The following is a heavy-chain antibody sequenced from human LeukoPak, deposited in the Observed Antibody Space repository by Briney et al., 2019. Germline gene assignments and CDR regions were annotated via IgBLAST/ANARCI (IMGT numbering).Heavy chain of an antibody. D-gene: IGHD3-10*01. CDR1: GGSISSYY. CDR3: ARGDAMLRGVIDELDP. Sequence: SETLSLTCTVSGGSISSYYWSWIRQSPGKGLEWIGCIYYSRSTNYSPSLKSRVTISIDTSKNQFSLRLSSVTAADTAVYYCARGDAMLRGVIDELDPWGQGTLVTVSS. CDR2: IYYSRST. V-gene: IGHV4-59*01. J-gene: IGHJ5*02.